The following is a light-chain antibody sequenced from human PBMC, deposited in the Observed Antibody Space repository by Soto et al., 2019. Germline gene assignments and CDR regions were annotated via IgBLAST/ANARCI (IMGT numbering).Light chain of an antibody. CDR1: QSVSSN. V-gene: IGKV3-15*01. J-gene: IGKJ4*01. CDR3: QQYTEWPLT. Sequence: EIVMTQSPATLSVFPGERATLSCRASQSVSSNLAWYQQRPGQAPRLLFYGTSTRATGIPARFSGSGSGTDFTLTISSLQSEDIAVYYCQQYTEWPLTFGGGTKVEIK. CDR2: GTS.